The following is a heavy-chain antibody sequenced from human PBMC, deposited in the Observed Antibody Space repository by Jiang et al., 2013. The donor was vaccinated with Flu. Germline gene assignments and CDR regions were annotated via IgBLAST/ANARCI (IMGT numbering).Heavy chain of an antibody. Sequence: LLKPSETLSLTCAVYGGSFSGYYWSWIRQPPREGGVEWIGEINHSGSTNYNPSLKSRVTISVDTSKNQFSLKLSSVTAADTAVYYCARRRVLRYFDWLSPHGWFDPWGQGTLVTVSS. CDR1: GGSFSGYY. CDR2: INHSGST. D-gene: IGHD3-9*01. CDR3: ARRRVLRYFDWLSPHGWFDP. V-gene: IGHV4-34*01. J-gene: IGHJ5*02.